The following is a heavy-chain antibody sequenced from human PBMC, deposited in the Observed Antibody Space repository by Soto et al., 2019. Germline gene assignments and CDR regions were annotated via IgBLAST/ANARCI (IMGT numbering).Heavy chain of an antibody. CDR1: GFTFSTYE. D-gene: IGHD6-13*01. J-gene: IGHJ4*02. CDR2: VSSSGSTI. V-gene: IGHV3-48*03. CDR3: AANEQQLAYYFEY. Sequence: GGSLRLSCAASGFTFSTYELNWVRQASGKGLEWVSYVSSSGSTIYYADSVKGRFTISRDNARNSLYLQMNSLRAEDTAVYYRAANEQQLAYYFEYWGQGTLVTVSS.